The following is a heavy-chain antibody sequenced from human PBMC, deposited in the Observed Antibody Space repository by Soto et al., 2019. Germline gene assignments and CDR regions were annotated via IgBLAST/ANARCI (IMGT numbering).Heavy chain of an antibody. CDR3: ARPEGRYFYDARGYYPH. J-gene: IGHJ4*02. CDR1: GYNFPLYW. Sequence: EVQLVPSGAEVKKPGESLKISCKTYGYNFPLYWIAWVRQKPGKGLEWMGVIYPDYSDTRYSPSFEGQVTISADKSNGTAYLQWNSLKASDTAMYYCARPEGRYFYDARGYYPHWGQGTLVTVSS. D-gene: IGHD3-22*01. CDR2: IYPDYSDT. V-gene: IGHV5-51*01.